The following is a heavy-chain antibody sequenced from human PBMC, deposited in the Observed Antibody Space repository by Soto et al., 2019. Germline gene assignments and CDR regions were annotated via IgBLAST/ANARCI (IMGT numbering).Heavy chain of an antibody. CDR2: IYYSGST. J-gene: IGHJ4*02. CDR1: GGSISSGGYY. Sequence: PSETLSLTCTVSGGSISSGGYYWSWIRQHPGKGLEWIGYIYYSGSTYYNPSLKSRVTISVDTSKNRFSLKLSSVTAADTAVYYCARSSFDYYDSSGYYYFDYWGQGTLVTVSS. D-gene: IGHD3-22*01. CDR3: ARSSFDYYDSSGYYYFDY. V-gene: IGHV4-31*03.